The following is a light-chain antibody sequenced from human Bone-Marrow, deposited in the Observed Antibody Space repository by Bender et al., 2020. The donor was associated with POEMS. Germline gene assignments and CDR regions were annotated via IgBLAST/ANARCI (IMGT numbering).Light chain of an antibody. Sequence: QSALTQPASVSGSPGQSITMSCTGTRSDVGNYNYVSWYQHHPGQAPKLMIYDVSNRPSGVSDRFSGSKSGNTASLTISGLQAEDEADYFCSSYTINSTLPYVFGTGTKVTVL. V-gene: IGLV2-14*03. J-gene: IGLJ1*01. CDR2: DVS. CDR3: SSYTINSTLPYV. CDR1: RSDVGNYNY.